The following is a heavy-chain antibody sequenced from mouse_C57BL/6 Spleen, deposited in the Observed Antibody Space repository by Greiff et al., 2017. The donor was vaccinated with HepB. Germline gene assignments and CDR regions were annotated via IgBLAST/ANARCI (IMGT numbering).Heavy chain of an antibody. CDR2: ISYDGSN. CDR3: ARGESLFAY. Sequence: EVKLMESGPGLVKPSQSLSLTCSVTGYSITSGYYWNWIRQFPGNKLEWMGYISYDGSNNYNPSLKNRISITRDTSKNQFFLKLNSVTTEDTATYYCARGESLFAYWGQGTLVTVSA. CDR1: GYSITSGYY. J-gene: IGHJ3*01. V-gene: IGHV3-6*01.